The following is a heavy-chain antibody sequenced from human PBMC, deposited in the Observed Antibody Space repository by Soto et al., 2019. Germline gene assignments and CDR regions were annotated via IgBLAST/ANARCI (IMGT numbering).Heavy chain of an antibody. CDR2: IKQDGSEK. J-gene: IGHJ6*03. D-gene: IGHD3-9*01. V-gene: IGHV3-7*01. Sequence: GGSLRLSCAASGFTFSSYWMSWVRQAPGKGLEWVANIKQDGSEKYYVDSVKGRFTISRDNAKNSLYLQMNSLRAEDTAVYYCARTGEGRYFDWLGFYYYYYMDVWGKGTTVTVSS. CDR1: GFTFSSYW. CDR3: ARTGEGRYFDWLGFYYYYYMDV.